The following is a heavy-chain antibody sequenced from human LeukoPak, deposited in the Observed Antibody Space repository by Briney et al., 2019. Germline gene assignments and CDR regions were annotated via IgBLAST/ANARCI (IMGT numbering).Heavy chain of an antibody. CDR3: ARDYGWSFAN. D-gene: IGHD3-10*01. Sequence: PGGSLRLSCTSSGFIFSSHWMNWVRQAPGKGPEWVASIKYDGSEQYYVDSVKGRFSISRDNTKNLLYLQMNSLRVEDTAVYYCARDYGWSFANWGQGTLVTVSS. V-gene: IGHV3-7*03. CDR1: GFIFSSHW. CDR2: IKYDGSEQ. J-gene: IGHJ4*02.